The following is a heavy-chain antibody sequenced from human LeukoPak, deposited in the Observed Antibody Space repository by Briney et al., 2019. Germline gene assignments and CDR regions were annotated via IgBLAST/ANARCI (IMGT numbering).Heavy chain of an antibody. D-gene: IGHD2-8*01. CDR1: RFTLSSYW. V-gene: IGHV3-7*03. J-gene: IGHJ6*02. Sequence: GGSLRLSCAASRFTLSSYWMSWVRQAPGRGPEWVANVNRDGSETYYLDSVKGRFTISKDNAKNSLYLQMNSLRAEDTALYHCARNNGMDVWGQGATVIVSS. CDR3: ARNNGMDV. CDR2: VNRDGSET.